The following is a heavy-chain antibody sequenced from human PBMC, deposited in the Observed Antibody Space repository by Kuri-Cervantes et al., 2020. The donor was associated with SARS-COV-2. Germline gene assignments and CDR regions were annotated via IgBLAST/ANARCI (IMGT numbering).Heavy chain of an antibody. V-gene: IGHV3-66*01. CDR1: GFTVSSNY. D-gene: IGHD5-18*01. CDR2: IYSGGST. CDR3: ARDVDLGYSYGASYYYYGMDV. Sequence: GGSLRLSCAASGFTVSSNYMSWVRQAPGKGLEWVSVIYSGGSTYYANSVKGRFTISRDNAKNSLYLQMNSLRAEDTAVYYCARDVDLGYSYGASYYYYGMDVWGQGTTVTFSS. J-gene: IGHJ6*02.